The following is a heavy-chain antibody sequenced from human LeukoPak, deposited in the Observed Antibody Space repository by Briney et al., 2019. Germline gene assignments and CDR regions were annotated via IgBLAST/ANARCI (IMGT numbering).Heavy chain of an antibody. J-gene: IGHJ3*02. CDR2: LYSGANT. Sequence: GGSLRLSCTASGFSVSSNFMSWVRQAPGKGLEWVSVLYSGANTYYADSVKGRFTISRDNSKNTLFLQMNSLRADDTAVYYCARAVAYYYVSGNYYPGAFDIWGQGTMVTVSS. D-gene: IGHD3-10*01. V-gene: IGHV3-53*01. CDR1: GFSVSSNF. CDR3: ARAVAYYYVSGNYYPGAFDI.